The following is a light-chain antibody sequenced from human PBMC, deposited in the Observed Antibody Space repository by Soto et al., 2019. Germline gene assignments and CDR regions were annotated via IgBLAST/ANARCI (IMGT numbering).Light chain of an antibody. CDR1: QCVNSN. Sequence: EIVMTQSPVTLSVSPGDRATLSCRASQCVNSNLAWYQQKPGQTPKLLIYVASTRATGIPARFSGSGSGTEFTLTIRSLQSEDFAVYYCQQYNVWPLTFGGGTKVEFK. CDR3: QQYNVWPLT. V-gene: IGKV3-15*01. CDR2: VAS. J-gene: IGKJ4*01.